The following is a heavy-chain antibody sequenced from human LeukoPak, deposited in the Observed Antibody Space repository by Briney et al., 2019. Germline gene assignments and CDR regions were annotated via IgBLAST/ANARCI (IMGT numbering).Heavy chain of an antibody. CDR2: ITYDGDNT. CDR3: ARDSGAPTPLDY. J-gene: IGHJ4*02. CDR1: GFTFSDYW. Sequence: LGGSLRLSCVASGFTFSDYWIHWVRQAPGKGLVWVSRITYDGDNTEYADSVRGRFTTSRDNAKNTVYLQLNSLRAEDTAVYYCARDSGAPTPLDYWGQGALVTVSS. V-gene: IGHV3-74*03.